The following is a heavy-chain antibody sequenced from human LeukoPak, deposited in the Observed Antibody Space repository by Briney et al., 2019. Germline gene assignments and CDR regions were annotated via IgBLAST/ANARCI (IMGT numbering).Heavy chain of an antibody. V-gene: IGHV1-2*02. J-gene: IGHJ4*02. D-gene: IGHD6-13*01. CDR3: ARDQGIEAGGLCNLDY. CDR1: GYTFTGYF. Sequence: ASVKVSCKASGYTFTGYFIHWVRQAPGQGLEWLGWINPNSGGTNYAQKFQGRVTMTRDTSISTAYMDLSRLRFDDTAVYYCARDQGIEAGGLCNLDYWGQGTLVTVSS. CDR2: INPNSGGT.